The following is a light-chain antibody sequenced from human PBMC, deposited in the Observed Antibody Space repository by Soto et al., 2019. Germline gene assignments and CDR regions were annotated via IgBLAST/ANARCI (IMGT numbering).Light chain of an antibody. J-gene: IGLJ3*02. CDR3: SSYTSSSTLV. V-gene: IGLV1-40*01. CDR2: ANN. CDR1: SSNIGAGYD. Sequence: QSVLTQPPSVSGAPGQRVTISCTGSSSNIGAGYDVHWYQQFPGTAPKLLIYANNNRPSGVPDRFSGSKSGNTASLTISGLQAEDEADYYCSSYTSSSTLVFGGGTKLTV.